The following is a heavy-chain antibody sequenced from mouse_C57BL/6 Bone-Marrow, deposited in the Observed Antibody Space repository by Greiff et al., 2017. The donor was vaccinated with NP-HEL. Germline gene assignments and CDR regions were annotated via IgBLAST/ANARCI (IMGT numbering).Heavy chain of an antibody. CDR2: IDPNSGGT. CDR1: GYTFTSYW. D-gene: IGHD1-3*01. V-gene: IGHV1-72*01. J-gene: IGHJ3*01. Sequence: QVQLQQPGAELVKPGASVKLSCKASGYTFTSYWMHWVKQRPGRGLEWIGRIDPNSGGTKYNEKFKSKATLTVDKPSSTAYMQLSSLTSGDTAVYYCARGELDWFAYWGQGTLVTVSA. CDR3: ARGELDWFAY.